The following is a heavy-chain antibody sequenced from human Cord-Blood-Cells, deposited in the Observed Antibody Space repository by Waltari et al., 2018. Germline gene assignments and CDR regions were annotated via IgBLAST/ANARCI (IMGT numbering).Heavy chain of an antibody. J-gene: IGHJ4*02. D-gene: IGHD6-13*01. CDR1: GFPFSSYE. CDR3: ARDQNSWDWFDY. Sequence: EVQLVESGGGLVQPGGSLRLSCAASGFPFSSYEMNWVRQAPGKGLEWVSYISSSGSTIYYADYMKGQFTITRDNAKNSLYLQMNSLRAEDTAVYYCARDQNSWDWFDYWGQGTLVTVSS. V-gene: IGHV3-48*03. CDR2: ISSSGSTI.